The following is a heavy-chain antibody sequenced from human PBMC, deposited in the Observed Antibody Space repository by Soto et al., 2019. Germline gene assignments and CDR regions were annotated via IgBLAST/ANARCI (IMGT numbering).Heavy chain of an antibody. V-gene: IGHV3-66*01. CDR1: GFTVSNNY. J-gene: IGHJ4*02. D-gene: IGHD3-16*01. CDR2: IYSGGST. CDR3: AAYSHKGY. Sequence: EEQLVESGGDLVQPGGSLRLSCAASGFTVSNNYMSWVRQAPGKGLEWVSLIYSGGSTYYADSVKGRFTISRDSSKNTLYLQMSRLRAEDTAMYYCAAYSHKGYWGQGTLVTVSS.